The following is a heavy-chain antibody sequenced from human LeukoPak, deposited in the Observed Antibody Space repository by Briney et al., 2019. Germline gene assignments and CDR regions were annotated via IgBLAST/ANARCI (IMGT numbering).Heavy chain of an antibody. CDR3: ASLTTWVDY. CDR1: GYSISSGYY. V-gene: IGHV4-38-2*01. Sequence: SETLSLTCAVSGYSISSGYYWGWIRQPPGKGLEWIGSIYHSGSTYYNPSLKSRVTISVDTSKNQFSLKPSSVTAADTAVYYCASLTTWVDYWGQGTLVTVSS. J-gene: IGHJ4*02. CDR2: IYHSGST. D-gene: IGHD4-17*01.